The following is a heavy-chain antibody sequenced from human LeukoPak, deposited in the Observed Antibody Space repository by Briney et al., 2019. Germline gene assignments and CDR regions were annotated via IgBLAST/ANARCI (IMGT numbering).Heavy chain of an antibody. CDR1: GFTFSNYE. Sequence: GGSLRLSCAASGFTFSNYEMNWVRQAPGKGLEWVSYITSSGSIMYYPDFVKGRFTISRDNAKNSLYLQMNSLRAEDTAVYYCAREGDYGDSDYWGQGTLVTVSS. D-gene: IGHD4-17*01. CDR2: ITSSGSIM. J-gene: IGHJ4*02. CDR3: AREGDYGDSDY. V-gene: IGHV3-48*03.